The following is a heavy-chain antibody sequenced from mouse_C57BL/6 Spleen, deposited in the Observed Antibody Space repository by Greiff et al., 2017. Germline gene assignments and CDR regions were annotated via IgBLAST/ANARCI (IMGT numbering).Heavy chain of an antibody. CDR1: GYTFTSYW. V-gene: IGHV1-53*01. CDR2: INPSNGGT. Sequence: QVQLQQPGTELVKPGASVKLSCKASGYTFTSYWMHWVKQRPGQGLEWIGHINPSNGGTNYNEKFKSKATLTVDKSSSTAYTQLSSLTCEESAVYYCAREDGSRVFDVWGKGTTLTVSS. D-gene: IGHD1-1*01. J-gene: IGHJ1*03. CDR3: AREDGSRVFDV.